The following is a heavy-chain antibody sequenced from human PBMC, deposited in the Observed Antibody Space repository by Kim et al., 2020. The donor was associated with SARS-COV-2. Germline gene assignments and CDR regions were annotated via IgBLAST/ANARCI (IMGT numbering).Heavy chain of an antibody. D-gene: IGHD1-26*01. CDR3: ARAREGGWYFDL. V-gene: IGHV6-1*01. Sequence: SQTLSLTCAISGDSFSSNSAAWNWIRQSPSRGLEWLGRTYYRSKWNNDYVVSVKSRISINPDTSKNQFSLQLNSVTPEDTAVYYCARAREGGWYFDLWGRGTLVTVSS. CDR2: TYYRSKWNN. J-gene: IGHJ2*01. CDR1: GDSFSSNSAA.